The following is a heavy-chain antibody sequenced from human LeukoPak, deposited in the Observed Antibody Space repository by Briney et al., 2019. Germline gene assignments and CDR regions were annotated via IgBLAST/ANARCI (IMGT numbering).Heavy chain of an antibody. CDR3: AKDYDFWSGYPAFDY. CDR1: GFTFSSYS. D-gene: IGHD3-3*01. J-gene: IGHJ4*02. CDR2: ISSSSSYI. V-gene: IGHV3-21*04. Sequence: GGSLRLSCAASGFTFSSYSMNWVRQAPGKGLEWVSSISSSSSYIYYADSVKGRFTISRDNSKNTLYLQMNSLRAEDTAVYYCAKDYDFWSGYPAFDYWGQGTLVTVSS.